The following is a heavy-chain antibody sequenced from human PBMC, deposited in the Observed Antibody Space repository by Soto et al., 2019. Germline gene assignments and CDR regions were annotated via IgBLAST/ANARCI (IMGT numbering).Heavy chain of an antibody. V-gene: IGHV5-51*01. J-gene: IGHJ6*03. CDR2: IYPGDSDT. Sequence: GESLKISCKGSGYSFTSYWIGWVRQMPGKGLEWMGIIYPGDSDTRYSPSFQGQVTISADKSISTAYLQWSSLKASDTAMYYCARHFRTGYYYYYYYMDVWGKGTTVTVSS. CDR3: ARHFRTGYYYYYYYMDV. CDR1: GYSFTSYW.